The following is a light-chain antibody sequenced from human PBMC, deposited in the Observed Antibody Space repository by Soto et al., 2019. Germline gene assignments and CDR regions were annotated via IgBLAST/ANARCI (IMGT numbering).Light chain of an antibody. CDR2: GAS. CDR3: PHRDKCPRT. V-gene: IGKV3-11*01. Sequence: DIVLTQSPATLSLSPGERATLSCRASQSVGSYLAWFQHKPGQAPRLLIYGASNRATDIPGRFSGRGSGTDFSLTIRSLESGDSAVYYCPHRDKCPRTFRQGTKLEFQ. CDR1: QSVGSY. J-gene: IGKJ2*01.